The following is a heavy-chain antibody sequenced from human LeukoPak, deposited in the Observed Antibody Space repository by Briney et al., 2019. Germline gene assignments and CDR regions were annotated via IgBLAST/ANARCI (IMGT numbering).Heavy chain of an antibody. CDR3: ARQTGYSGSGDY. Sequence: GASVKVSCKASGYTFTSYDINWVRQATGQGLEWMGWMNPNSGNTGYAQKFQGRVTMTRNTSTSTAYMELSSLRSEDTAVYYCARQTGYSGSGDYWGQGTLVTVSS. D-gene: IGHD6-19*01. CDR2: MNPNSGNT. V-gene: IGHV1-8*01. CDR1: GYTFTSYD. J-gene: IGHJ4*02.